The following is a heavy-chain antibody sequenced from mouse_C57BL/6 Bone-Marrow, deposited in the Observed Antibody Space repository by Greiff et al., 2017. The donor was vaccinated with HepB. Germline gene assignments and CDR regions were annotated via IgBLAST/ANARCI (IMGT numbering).Heavy chain of an antibody. Sequence: EVQLVESGGDLVKPGGSLKLSCAASGFTFSSYGMSWVRQTPDKRLEWVATISSGGSYTYYPDSVKGQFTISRDNAKNTLYLQMSSLKSEDTAMYYCARRAYYSNLFAYWGQGTLVTVSA. CDR1: GFTFSSYG. D-gene: IGHD2-5*01. CDR2: ISSGGSYT. CDR3: ARRAYYSNLFAY. J-gene: IGHJ3*01. V-gene: IGHV5-6*01.